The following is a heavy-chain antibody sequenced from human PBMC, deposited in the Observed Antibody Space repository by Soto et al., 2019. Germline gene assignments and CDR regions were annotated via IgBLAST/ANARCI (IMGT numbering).Heavy chain of an antibody. Sequence: GGSLRLSCAASGFTFSSYSMNWVRQAPGKGLEWVSSISSSSSYIYYADSVKGRFTISRDNAKNSLYLQMNSLRAEDTAVYYCARVQKLADGDAFDIWGQGTMVTVSS. CDR1: GFTFSSYS. CDR2: ISSSSSYI. CDR3: ARVQKLADGDAFDI. V-gene: IGHV3-21*01. J-gene: IGHJ3*02. D-gene: IGHD1-26*01.